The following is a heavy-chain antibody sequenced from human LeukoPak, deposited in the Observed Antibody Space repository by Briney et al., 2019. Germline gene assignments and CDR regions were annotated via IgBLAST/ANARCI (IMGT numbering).Heavy chain of an antibody. J-gene: IGHJ4*02. Sequence: PSETLSLTCTVSGGSIGSGSYYWSWIRQPAGKGLEWIGRIYTSGSTNYNPSLKSRVTISVDTSKNQFSLKLSSVTAADTAVYYCARDPGDYYDSSGFFDYWGQGTLVTVSS. CDR1: GGSIGSGSYY. CDR2: IYTSGST. D-gene: IGHD3-22*01. V-gene: IGHV4-61*02. CDR3: ARDPGDYYDSSGFFDY.